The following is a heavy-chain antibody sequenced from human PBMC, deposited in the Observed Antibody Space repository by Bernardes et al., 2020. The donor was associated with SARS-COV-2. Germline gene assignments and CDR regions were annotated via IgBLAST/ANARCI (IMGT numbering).Heavy chain of an antibody. D-gene: IGHD3-3*01. CDR2: IYYSGST. CDR1: GGSVSSGSYY. CDR3: ARGILDSHFGLAG. V-gene: IGHV4-61*01. Sequence: SETLSLTCTVSGGSVSSGSYYWSWIRQPPGKGLEWIGYIYYSGSTNYNPSLKSRVTISVDTSKNQFSLRLTSVTAADTAVYYCARGILDSHFGLAGWGQGTLVTVYS. J-gene: IGHJ4*02.